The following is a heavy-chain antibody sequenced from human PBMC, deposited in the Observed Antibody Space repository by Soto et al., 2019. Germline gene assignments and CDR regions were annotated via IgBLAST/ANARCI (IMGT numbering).Heavy chain of an antibody. V-gene: IGHV4-31*03. CDR3: ARGRGLVVPAAGGDYYYGMDV. CDR1: GGSISSGGYY. CDR2: IYYSGST. D-gene: IGHD2-2*01. Sequence: QVQLQESGPGLVKPSQTLSLTCTVSGGSISSGGYYWSWIRQHPGKGLEWIGYIYYSGSTYYNPSLKSRVNISVDTSKNQFSLKLSSVTAADTAVYYCARGRGLVVPAAGGDYYYGMDVWGQGTTVTVSS. J-gene: IGHJ6*02.